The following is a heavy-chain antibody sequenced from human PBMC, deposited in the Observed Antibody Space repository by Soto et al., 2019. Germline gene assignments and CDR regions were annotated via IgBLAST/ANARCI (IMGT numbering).Heavy chain of an antibody. CDR1: GGSISSGDYY. J-gene: IGHJ4*02. D-gene: IGHD5-12*01. CDR3: ARAKAPNERWLQYYFDY. Sequence: SETLSLTCTVSGGSISSGDYYWSWIRQPPGKGLEWIGYIYYSGSTYYNPSLKSRVTISVDTSKNQFSLKLSSVTAADTAVYYCARAKAPNERWLQYYFDYWGQGTLVTVSS. CDR2: IYYSGST. V-gene: IGHV4-30-4*01.